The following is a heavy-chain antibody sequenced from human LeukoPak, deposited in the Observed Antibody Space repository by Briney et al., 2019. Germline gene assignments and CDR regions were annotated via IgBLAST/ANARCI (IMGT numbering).Heavy chain of an antibody. V-gene: IGHV3-15*01. CDR2: IKSKADGGTT. D-gene: IGHD2-2*02. CDR3: ARDKENYCSSTSCYKEFDY. Sequence: GGSLRLSCAASGFTFSNAWMSWVRQAPGKGLEWVGRIKSKADGGTTDYAAPVKGRFTISRDDSKNTLYLQMNSLRAEDTAVYYCARDKENYCSSTSCYKEFDYWGQGTLVTLSS. CDR1: GFTFSNAW. J-gene: IGHJ4*02.